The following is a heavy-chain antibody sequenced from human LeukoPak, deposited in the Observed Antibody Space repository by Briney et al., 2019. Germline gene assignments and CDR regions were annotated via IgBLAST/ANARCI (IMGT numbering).Heavy chain of an antibody. V-gene: IGHV3-30*04. J-gene: IGHJ4*02. CDR1: GFTFSSYA. Sequence: GRSLRLSCAASGFTFSSYAMHWVRQAPGKGLEWVAVISYDGSNKYYADSVKGRFTISRDNSKNTLYLQMNSLRAEDTAVYYCARGLSSGTYGFDYWGQGTLVTVSS. CDR2: ISYDGSNK. D-gene: IGHD1-26*01. CDR3: ARGLSSGTYGFDY.